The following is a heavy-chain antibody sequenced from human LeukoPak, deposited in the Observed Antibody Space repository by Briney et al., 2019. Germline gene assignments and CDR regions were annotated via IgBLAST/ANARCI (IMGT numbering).Heavy chain of an antibody. CDR2: IKSKTDGGTT. CDR3: TTENRCGPLLWF. CDR1: GFTFSNAW. V-gene: IGHV3-15*01. J-gene: IGHJ4*02. Sequence: PGGSLRLSCAASGFTFSNAWMSWVRQAPGKGLEWVGRIKSKTDGGTTDYAAPAKGRFTISRDDSKNTLYLQMNSLKTEDTAVYYCTTENRCGPLLWFGGQGALVSVSS. D-gene: IGHD3-10*01.